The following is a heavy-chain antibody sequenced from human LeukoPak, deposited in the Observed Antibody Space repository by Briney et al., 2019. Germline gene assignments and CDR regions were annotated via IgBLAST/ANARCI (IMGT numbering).Heavy chain of an antibody. J-gene: IGHJ4*02. CDR2: IYYSGST. V-gene: IGHV4-31*03. Sequence: PSETLSLTCTVSGGSISSGDSYWSWIRQHPGKGLEWIGYIYYSGSTHYNPSLKSRVTISVDTSKNQFSLKLSSVTAADTAVYYCARDWPWDSSGWYWSFDYWGQGTLVTVSS. CDR1: GGSISSGDSY. D-gene: IGHD6-19*01. CDR3: ARDWPWDSSGWYWSFDY.